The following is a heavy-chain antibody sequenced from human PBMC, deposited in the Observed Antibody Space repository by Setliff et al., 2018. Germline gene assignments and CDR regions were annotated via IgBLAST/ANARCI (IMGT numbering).Heavy chain of an antibody. CDR1: GYTFTSHF. D-gene: IGHD3-22*01. V-gene: IGHV1-46*01. CDR2: INPSSGRT. J-gene: IGHJ3*02. Sequence: GASVKVSCKASGYTFTSHFMHWVRQAPGLGLEWMGTINPSSGRTSYAQKFQGRVTMTRDTSTSTVYMDMRSLRSEDTAVYYCARDVFPYHYEGAFDIWGQGTMVTVS. CDR3: ARDVFPYHYEGAFDI.